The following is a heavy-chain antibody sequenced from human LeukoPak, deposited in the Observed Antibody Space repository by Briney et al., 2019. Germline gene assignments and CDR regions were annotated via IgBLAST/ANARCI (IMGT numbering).Heavy chain of an antibody. CDR1: GFTFSSYA. Sequence: GGSLRLSCTASGFTFSSYAMSWVRQAPGKGLEWVSTMSGSGDSTYYADSVKGRFTVSRDNSKNTLYLQMNSVRAEDTAVYFCANPDCSGFYFSIRFAFWGQGTLVTVSS. J-gene: IGHJ4*02. CDR2: MSGSGDST. V-gene: IGHV3-23*01. CDR3: ANPDCSGFYFSIRFAF. D-gene: IGHD3-22*01.